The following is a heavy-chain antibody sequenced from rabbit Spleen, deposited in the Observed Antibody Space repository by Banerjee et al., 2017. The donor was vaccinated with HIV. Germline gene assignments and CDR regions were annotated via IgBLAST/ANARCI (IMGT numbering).Heavy chain of an antibody. CDR2: IDPVFGST. V-gene: IGHV1S7*01. CDR1: GFSLSSYY. Sequence: QLEESGGGLVQPGGSLKLSCKASGFSLSSYYMNWVRQAPGKGLEWIGYIDPVFGSTYYASWVNGRFTISRHNAQNTLYLQLNSLTAADTATYFCARDLDGVIGWNFGWWGPGTLVTVS. D-gene: IGHD4-1*01. J-gene: IGHJ4*01. CDR3: ARDLDGVIGWNFGW.